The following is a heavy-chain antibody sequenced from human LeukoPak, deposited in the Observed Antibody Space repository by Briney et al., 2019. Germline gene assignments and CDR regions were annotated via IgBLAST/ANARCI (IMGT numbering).Heavy chain of an antibody. V-gene: IGHV3-7*01. Sequence: PGGSLRLSCAASGFTFSSYAMSWVRQAPGKGLEWVANIKQDGSEKYYVDSVKGRFTISRDNAKNSLYLQMNSLRAEDTAVYYCARVKRGAAYDAFDIWGQGTMVTVSS. D-gene: IGHD3-10*01. CDR3: ARVKRGAAYDAFDI. CDR1: GFTFSSYA. J-gene: IGHJ3*02. CDR2: IKQDGSEK.